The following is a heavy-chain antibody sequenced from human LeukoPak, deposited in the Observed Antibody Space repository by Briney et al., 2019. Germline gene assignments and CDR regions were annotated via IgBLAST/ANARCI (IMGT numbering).Heavy chain of an antibody. CDR3: ARDVGLAAGSPTFDY. J-gene: IGHJ4*02. D-gene: IGHD6-13*01. CDR2: IIPIFGTA. CDR1: GYTFTSYG. V-gene: IGHV1-69*13. Sequence: SVKVSCKASGYTFTSYGISWVRQAPGQGLEWMGGIIPIFGTANYAQKFQGRVTITADESTSTAYMELSSLRSEDTAVYYCARDVGLAAGSPTFDYWGQGTLVTVSS.